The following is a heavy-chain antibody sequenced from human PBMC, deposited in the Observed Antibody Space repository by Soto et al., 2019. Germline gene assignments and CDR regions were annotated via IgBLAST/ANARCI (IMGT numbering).Heavy chain of an antibody. V-gene: IGHV3-23*01. Sequence: EVQLLESGGGLVQPGGSLRLSCAASGFTFSSYAMSWVRQAPGKGLEWVSAISGSGGSTYYADSVKGRSTISRDNSKNTLYLQMNSLRAEDTAVYYCAKVPTIFGVVSWFDPWGQGTLVTVSS. CDR3: AKVPTIFGVVSWFDP. D-gene: IGHD3-3*01. CDR1: GFTFSSYA. J-gene: IGHJ5*02. CDR2: ISGSGGST.